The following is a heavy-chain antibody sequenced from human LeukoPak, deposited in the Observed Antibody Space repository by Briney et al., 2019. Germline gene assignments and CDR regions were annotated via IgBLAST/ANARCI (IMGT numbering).Heavy chain of an antibody. J-gene: IGHJ4*02. V-gene: IGHV5-51*01. CDR1: GYSFTSYW. CDR3: ARIGYCSGGSCYSFDY. Sequence: GESRKISCKGSGYSFTSYWIGWVRQMPGKGLEWMGIIYPGDSDTRYSPSFQGQVTISADKSISTAYLQWSSLKASDTAMYYCARIGYCSGGSCYSFDYWGQGTLVTVSP. CDR2: IYPGDSDT. D-gene: IGHD2-15*01.